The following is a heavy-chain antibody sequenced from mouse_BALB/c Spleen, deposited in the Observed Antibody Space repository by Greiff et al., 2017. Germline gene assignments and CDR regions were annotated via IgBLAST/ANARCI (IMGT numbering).Heavy chain of an antibody. D-gene: IGHD1-1*01. CDR3: AREIYGDY. CDR2: ISSGGST. V-gene: IGHV5-6-5*01. CDR1: GFTFSSYA. Sequence: EVMLMESGGGLVKPGGSLKLSCAASGFTFSSYAMSWVRQTPEKRLEWVASISSGGSTYYPDSVKGRFTISRDNARNILYLQMSSLRSEDTAMYYCAREIYGDYWGQGTTLTVSS. J-gene: IGHJ2*01.